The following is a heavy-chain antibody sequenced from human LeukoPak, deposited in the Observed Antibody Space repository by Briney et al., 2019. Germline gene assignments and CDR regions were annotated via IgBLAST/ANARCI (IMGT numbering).Heavy chain of an antibody. V-gene: IGHV3-7*05. D-gene: IGHD2-15*01. CDR2: IKEDGSDK. Sequence: GGSLRLSCAASGLTLSSYWMTWVRQAPGKGLEWVASIKEDGSDKSYVDSVKGRFTISRDSATNSLSLQMSSLRADDTAVYYCAKGGGRFEDWGQGTLVTVSS. J-gene: IGHJ4*02. CDR3: AKGGGRFED. CDR1: GLTLSSYW.